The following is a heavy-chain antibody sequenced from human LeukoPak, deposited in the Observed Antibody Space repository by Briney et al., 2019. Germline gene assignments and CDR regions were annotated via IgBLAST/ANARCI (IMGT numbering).Heavy chain of an antibody. V-gene: IGHV1-58*02. CDR3: AAVPGSIDTSGYYVDDY. J-gene: IGHJ4*02. Sequence: SVKVSCKASGFTFTTSTMQWVRQARGQRLEWIGWIVVGSGNTNYAQKFQERVTITRDMSTSTLYMELSSLTSEDTAVYYCAAVPGSIDTSGYYVDDYWGQGTLVTVSS. D-gene: IGHD6-19*01. CDR1: GFTFTTST. CDR2: IVVGSGNT.